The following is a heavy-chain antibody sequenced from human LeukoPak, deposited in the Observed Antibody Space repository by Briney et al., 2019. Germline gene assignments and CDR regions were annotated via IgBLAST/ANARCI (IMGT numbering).Heavy chain of an antibody. D-gene: IGHD6-13*01. J-gene: IGHJ6*03. CDR3: ARDGAGTWGHYYYYYYMDV. Sequence: ASVKVSCKASGYTFTGYYMHWVRQAPGQGLEWMGWINPNSGGTNYAQKFQGRVTMTRVTSISTAYMELSRLRSDDTAVYYCARDGAGTWGHYYYYYYMDVWGKGTTVTVSS. CDR1: GYTFTGYY. CDR2: INPNSGGT. V-gene: IGHV1-2*02.